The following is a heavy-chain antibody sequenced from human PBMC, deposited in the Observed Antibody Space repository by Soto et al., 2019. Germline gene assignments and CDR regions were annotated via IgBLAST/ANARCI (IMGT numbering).Heavy chain of an antibody. Sequence: VSGPTLVNPTQTLTLTCTLSGFSLSTSGMCVSWIRQPPGKALEWLALIDWDDDKYYSTSLKNRLTISKDTSKNQVVLTMPNMDPVDTATYYCARSSRLYCSSTSCSYYYGMDVWGQGTTVTVSS. CDR3: ARSSRLYCSSTSCSYYYGMDV. CDR2: IDWDDDK. D-gene: IGHD2-2*01. J-gene: IGHJ6*02. V-gene: IGHV2-70*01. CDR1: GFSLSTSGMC.